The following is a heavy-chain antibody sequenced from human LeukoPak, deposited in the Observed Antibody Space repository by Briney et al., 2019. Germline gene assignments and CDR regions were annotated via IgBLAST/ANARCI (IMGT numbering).Heavy chain of an antibody. J-gene: IGHJ3*02. CDR2: ISYDGSNK. Sequence: SGGSLRLSCAASGFTFSNYGIHWVRQAPGKGLEWVAVISYDGSNKYYADSVKGRFTISRDNSKNTLYLQMNSLGAEDTAVYYCAREVTTSSWRAFDIWGQGTMVTVSS. D-gene: IGHD6-13*01. CDR3: AREVTTSSWRAFDI. CDR1: GFTFSNYG. V-gene: IGHV3-30*03.